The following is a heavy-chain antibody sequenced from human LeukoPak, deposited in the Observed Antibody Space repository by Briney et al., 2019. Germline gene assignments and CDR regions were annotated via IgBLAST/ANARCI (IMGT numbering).Heavy chain of an antibody. CDR2: ISGSGGST. CDR3: AKDGGIAARLTDY. D-gene: IGHD6-6*01. CDR1: GFTFRSYG. J-gene: IGHJ4*02. V-gene: IGHV3-23*01. Sequence: GGSLRLSCAASGFTFRSYGMSWVRQAPGKGLEWVSAISGSGGSTYYADSVKGRFTISRDNSKNTLYLQMNSLRAEDTALYYCAKDGGIAARLTDYWGQGTLVTVSS.